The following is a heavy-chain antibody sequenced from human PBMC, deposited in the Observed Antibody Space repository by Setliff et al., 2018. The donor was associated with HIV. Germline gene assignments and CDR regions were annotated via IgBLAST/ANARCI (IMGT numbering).Heavy chain of an antibody. Sequence: SETLSLTCAVYGGSFSGYYWSWIRQPPGKGLEWIGEINHSGSTTYNASLKSRVTISLDTPRSQFSLRLSSVTAADTAVYYCAGGSLITRAVDSWGQGT. CDR3: AGGSLITRAVDS. D-gene: IGHD3-22*01. CDR2: INHSGST. V-gene: IGHV4-34*01. J-gene: IGHJ4*02. CDR1: GGSFSGYY.